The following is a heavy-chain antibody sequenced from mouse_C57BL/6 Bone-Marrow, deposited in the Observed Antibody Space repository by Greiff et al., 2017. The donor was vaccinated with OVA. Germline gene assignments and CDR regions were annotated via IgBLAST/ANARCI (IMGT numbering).Heavy chain of an antibody. J-gene: IGHJ1*03. Sequence: VQLQQSGPELVKPGASVKISCKASGYAFSSSWMNWVKQRPGKGLEWIGRIYPGDGDTNYNGKFKGKATLTADKSSSTAYMQLSSLTSEDSAVYFCASYTTVVAKDWYFDVWGTGTTVTVSS. V-gene: IGHV1-82*01. D-gene: IGHD1-1*01. CDR3: ASYTTVVAKDWYFDV. CDR2: IYPGDGDT. CDR1: GYAFSSSW.